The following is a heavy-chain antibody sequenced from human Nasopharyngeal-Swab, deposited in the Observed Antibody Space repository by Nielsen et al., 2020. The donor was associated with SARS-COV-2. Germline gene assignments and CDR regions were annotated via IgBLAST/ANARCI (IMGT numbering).Heavy chain of an antibody. Sequence: WIRQPPGKGLEWIGSMNSGGNAYRSPSLKSRATISVDTSKSQFSLSLTSVTAADTAVYYCARPNTPEDIVVVPAAIAFDIWGQGTMVTVSS. D-gene: IGHD2-2*01. CDR2: MNSGGNA. J-gene: IGHJ3*02. CDR3: ARPNTPEDIVVVPAAIAFDI. V-gene: IGHV4-39*01.